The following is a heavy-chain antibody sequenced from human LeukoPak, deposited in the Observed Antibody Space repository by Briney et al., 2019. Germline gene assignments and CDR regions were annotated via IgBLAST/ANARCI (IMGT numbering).Heavy chain of an antibody. J-gene: IGHJ5*01. CDR3: AKDVSSGHNFWALDS. Sequence: GGPLRLSCVASGFAFGNYGMSWARQAPGKGLEWVSGIRFSGESSYYADSVKGRFTISRDNSQNTLYLQMNSLRPDDTAVYYCAKDVSSGHNFWALDSWGQGTLVTVSS. V-gene: IGHV3-23*01. D-gene: IGHD1-1*01. CDR2: IRFSGESS. CDR1: GFAFGNYG.